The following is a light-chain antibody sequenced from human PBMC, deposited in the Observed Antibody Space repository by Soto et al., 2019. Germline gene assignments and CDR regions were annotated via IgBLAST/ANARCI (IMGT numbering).Light chain of an antibody. Sequence: QSVLTQPASVSGSPGQSITISCTGTSSDIGSYNLVSWYQQYPGKAPKVMIYEGSKRPSVVSNRFSGSKSGNTASLTISGLQAEDEADYYCCSYAGSNTFVVFGGGTKLTVL. V-gene: IGLV2-23*03. J-gene: IGLJ2*01. CDR3: CSYAGSNTFVV. CDR1: SSDIGSYNL. CDR2: EGS.